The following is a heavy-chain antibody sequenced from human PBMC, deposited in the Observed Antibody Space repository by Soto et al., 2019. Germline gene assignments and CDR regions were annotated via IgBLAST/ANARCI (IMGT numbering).Heavy chain of an antibody. CDR3: ARHYLPQGPLRITRIRGWFDP. J-gene: IGHJ5*02. CDR2: IYYSGST. CDR1: GGSISSSSYY. Sequence: QLQLQESGPGLVKPSETLSLTCTVSGGSISSSSYYWGWIRQPPGKGLEWIGSIYYSGSTYYNPSLKSRVTISVDTSKNQFSLKLSSVTAADTAVYYCARHYLPQGPLRITRIRGWFDPWVQGTLVTVSS. V-gene: IGHV4-39*01. D-gene: IGHD3-22*01.